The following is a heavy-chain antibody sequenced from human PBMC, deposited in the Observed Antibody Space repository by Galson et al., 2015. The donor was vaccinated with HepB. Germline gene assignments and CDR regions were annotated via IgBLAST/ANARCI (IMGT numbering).Heavy chain of an antibody. CDR1: EFSLSTSGVS. V-gene: IGHV2-70*01. CDR2: IDWDDDK. J-gene: IGHJ4*02. CDR3: ARSDYGGNSVTPFDY. Sequence: PALVKPTQTLTLTCTFSEFSLSTSGVSVSWIRQPPGKALEWLALIDWDDDKYYSTSLKTRLTISKDTSKNQVVLTMTNMDPVDTATYYCARSDYGGNSVTPFDYWGQGTLVTVSS. D-gene: IGHD4-23*01.